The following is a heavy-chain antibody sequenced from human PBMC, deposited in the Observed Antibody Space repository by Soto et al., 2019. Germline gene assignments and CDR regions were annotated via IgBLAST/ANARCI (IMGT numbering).Heavy chain of an antibody. CDR1: GFTFSSYA. V-gene: IGHV3-23*01. CDR3: AKDLKGTAYYYDSSGYGAFDI. J-gene: IGHJ3*02. Sequence: PGGSLRLSCAASGFTFSSYAMSWVRQAPGKGLEWVSAISGSGGSTYYADSVKGRFTISRDNSKNTLYLQMNSLRAEDTAVYYCAKDLKGTAYYYDSSGYGAFDIWGQGKMVTVSS. CDR2: ISGSGGST. D-gene: IGHD3-22*01.